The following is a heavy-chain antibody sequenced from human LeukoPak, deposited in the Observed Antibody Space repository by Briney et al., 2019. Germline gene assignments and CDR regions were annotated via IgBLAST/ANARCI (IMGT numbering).Heavy chain of an antibody. D-gene: IGHD3-10*01. J-gene: IGHJ5*02. CDR2: IKPNSGDT. CDR3: ATNILVRDIINWFDP. CDR1: GYSFADYY. V-gene: IGHV1-2*02. Sequence: ASVKVSCKASGYSFADYYMHWVRQAPGQGLEWMGWIKPNSGDTRSAQKFQGRVIMTRDTSTGTAYMELSSLRYDDTAVYYCATNILVRDIINWFDPRGQGTLVTVSS.